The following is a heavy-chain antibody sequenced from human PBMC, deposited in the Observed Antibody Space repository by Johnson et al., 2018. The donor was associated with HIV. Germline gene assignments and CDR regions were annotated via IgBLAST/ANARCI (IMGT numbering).Heavy chain of an antibody. J-gene: IGHJ3*02. V-gene: IGHV3-30*04. CDR3: ARDPDYYDSSGSEAFDI. Sequence: VQVVESGGGVVQPGRSLRLSCAASGFTFSSYAMHWVRQAPGKGLEWVAVISYDGSNKYYADSVKGRFTISRDNSKHTLYLQMNSLRAEDTAVDYCARDPDYYDSSGSEAFDIWGQGTMVTVSS. CDR2: ISYDGSNK. CDR1: GFTFSSYA. D-gene: IGHD3-22*01.